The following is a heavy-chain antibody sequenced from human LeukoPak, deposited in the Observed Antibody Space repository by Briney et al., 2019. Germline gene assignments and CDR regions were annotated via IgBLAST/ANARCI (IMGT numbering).Heavy chain of an antibody. CDR3: ARDSGSGYSGYPPNWFDP. Sequence: GGSLRLSCAASGFTFSSYSMNWVRQAPGKGLEWVSSISSSSSYIYYADSVKGRFTISRDNAKNSLYLQMNSLRAEDTAVYYCARDSGSGYSGYPPNWFDPWGQGTLVTVSS. J-gene: IGHJ5*02. CDR2: ISSSSSYI. CDR1: GFTFSSYS. D-gene: IGHD5-12*01. V-gene: IGHV3-21*01.